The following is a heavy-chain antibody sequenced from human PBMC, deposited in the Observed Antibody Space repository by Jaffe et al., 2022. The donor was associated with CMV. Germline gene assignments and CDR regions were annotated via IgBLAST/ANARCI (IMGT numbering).Heavy chain of an antibody. Sequence: QVQLQQWGAGLLKPSETLSLTCAVYGGSFSGYYWSWIRQPPGKGLEWIGEINHSGSTNYNPSLKSRVTISVDTSKNQFSLKLSSVTAADTAVYYCARVFYDILTGYPPIGYYYMDVWGKGTTVTVSS. CDR2: INHSGST. D-gene: IGHD3-9*01. CDR3: ARVFYDILTGYPPIGYYYMDV. CDR1: GGSFSGYY. V-gene: IGHV4-34*01. J-gene: IGHJ6*03.